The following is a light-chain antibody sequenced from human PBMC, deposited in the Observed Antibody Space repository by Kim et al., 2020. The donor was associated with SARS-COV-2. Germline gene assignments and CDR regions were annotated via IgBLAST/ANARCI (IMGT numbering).Light chain of an antibody. CDR1: QSVRSN. CDR2: GAS. CDR3: QHYNNWPPWT. V-gene: IGKV3-15*01. Sequence: APGERATLSCRASQSVRSNLAWYQQKPGQAPRLLIHGASTRATGIPARFSGSGSGTEFTLTISSLQSEDFAVYYCQHYNNWPPWTFGQGTKVEIK. J-gene: IGKJ1*01.